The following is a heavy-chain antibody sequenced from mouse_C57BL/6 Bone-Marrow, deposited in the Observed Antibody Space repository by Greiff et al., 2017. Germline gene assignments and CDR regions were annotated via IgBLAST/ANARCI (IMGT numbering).Heavy chain of an antibody. CDR2: ISSGGSYT. D-gene: IGHD1-1*01. J-gene: IGHJ1*03. Sequence: EVQGVASGGDLVKPGGSLKLSCAASGFTFSSYGMSWVRQTPDKRLEWVATISSGGSYTYYPDSVKGRFTISRDNAKNTLYLHMSSLKSEDTAMYYCARRYYYGSSLGYFDVWGTGTTVTVSS. V-gene: IGHV5-6*01. CDR1: GFTFSSYG. CDR3: ARRYYYGSSLGYFDV.